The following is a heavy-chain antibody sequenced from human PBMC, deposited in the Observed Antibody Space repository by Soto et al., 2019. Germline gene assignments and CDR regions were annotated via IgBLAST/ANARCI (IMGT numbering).Heavy chain of an antibody. J-gene: IGHJ4*02. D-gene: IGHD2-2*01. CDR2: INPSGGST. V-gene: IGHV1-46*01. Sequence: APVKASSKASGYTLTSYYMHWVRQAHGQGLEWMGIINPSGGSTSYAQKFQGRVTMTRDTSTSRGYMEMSSLRSEDTAVYYCASSIVVVPAAIEPSYCFYYWGQGTRVTVSS. CDR1: GYTLTSYY. CDR3: ASSIVVVPAAIEPSYCFYY.